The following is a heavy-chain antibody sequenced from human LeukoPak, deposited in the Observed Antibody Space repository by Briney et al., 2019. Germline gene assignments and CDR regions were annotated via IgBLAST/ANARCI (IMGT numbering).Heavy chain of an antibody. V-gene: IGHV4-59*08. J-gene: IGHJ4*02. D-gene: IGHD6-19*01. CDR2: IYDSGRT. CDR3: ARHPPQGYSSGLYYFDY. CDR1: GGSISSYY. Sequence: PSETLSLTCTVSGGSISSYYWSWIRQPPGKGLEWIGYIYDSGRTNYNPSLKSRVTISVDTSKNQSSLKLSSVTAADTAVYYCARHPPQGYSSGLYYFDYWGQGTLVTVSS.